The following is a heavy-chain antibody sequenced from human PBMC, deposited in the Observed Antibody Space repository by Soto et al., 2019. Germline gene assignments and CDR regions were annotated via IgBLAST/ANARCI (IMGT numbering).Heavy chain of an antibody. CDR3: AKDYSSSSYYYYGMDV. CDR2: ISGSGGST. CDR1: GFTFSSYA. J-gene: IGHJ6*02. Sequence: GGSLRLSCAASGFTFSSYAMSWVRQAPGKGLGWVSAISGSGGSTYYADSVKGRFTISRDNSKNTLYLQMNSLRAEDTAVYYCAKDYSSSSYYYYGMDVWGQGTTVTVSS. D-gene: IGHD6-6*01. V-gene: IGHV3-23*01.